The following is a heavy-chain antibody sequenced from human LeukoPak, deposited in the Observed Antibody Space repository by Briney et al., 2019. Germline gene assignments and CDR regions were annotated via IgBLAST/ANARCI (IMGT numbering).Heavy chain of an antibody. Sequence: PSETLSLTCTVSGGSISSYYRSWIRQPPGKGLEWIGYIYYSGSTNYNPSLKSRVTISVDTSKNQFSLKLSSVTAADTAVYYCAKVPGQQLVTNWFDPWGQGTLVTVSS. CDR1: GGSISSYY. J-gene: IGHJ5*02. D-gene: IGHD6-13*01. CDR3: AKVPGQQLVTNWFDP. V-gene: IGHV4-59*08. CDR2: IYYSGST.